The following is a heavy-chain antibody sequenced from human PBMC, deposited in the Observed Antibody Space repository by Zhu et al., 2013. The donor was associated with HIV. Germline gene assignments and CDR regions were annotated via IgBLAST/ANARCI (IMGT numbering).Heavy chain of an antibody. D-gene: IGHD3-22*01. CDR1: GGTFSSYA. CDR3: ARREVYYYDSSGYDYYYYGMDV. CDR2: IIPIFGTA. V-gene: IGHV1-69*12. Sequence: QVQLVQSGAEVKKPGSSVKVSCKASGGTFSSYAISWVRQAPGQGLEWMGGIIPIFGTANYAQKFQGRVTITADESTSTAYMELSSLRSEDTAVYYCARREVYYYDSSGYDYYYYGMDVWGQGTTVTVSS. J-gene: IGHJ6*02.